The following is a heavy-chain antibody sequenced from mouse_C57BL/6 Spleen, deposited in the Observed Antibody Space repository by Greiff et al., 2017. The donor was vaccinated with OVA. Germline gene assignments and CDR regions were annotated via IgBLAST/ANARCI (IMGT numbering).Heavy chain of an antibody. V-gene: IGHV5-17*01. CDR1: GFTFSDYG. J-gene: IGHJ3*01. Sequence: EVMLVESGGGLVKPGGSLKLSCAASGFTFSDYGMHWVRQAPEKGLEWVAYISSGSSTIYYADTVKGRFTISRDNAKNTLFLQMTSLRYEDTAMYYCARNLDDGYYVPWFAYWGQGTLVTVSA. D-gene: IGHD2-3*01. CDR3: ARNLDDGYYVPWFAY. CDR2: ISSGSSTI.